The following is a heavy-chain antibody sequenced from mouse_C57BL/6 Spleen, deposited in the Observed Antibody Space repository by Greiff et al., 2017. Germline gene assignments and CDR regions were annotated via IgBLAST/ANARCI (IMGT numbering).Heavy chain of an antibody. CDR2: IWSDGST. V-gene: IGHV2-6-1*01. Sequence: QVQLKESGPGLVAPSQSLSITCTVSGFSLTSYGVHWVRQPPGKGLEWLVVIWSDGSTTYNSALKSRLSISKDNSKSQVFLKMNSLQTDDTAMYYCARHPYDYDGIYYAMDYWGQGTSVTVSS. CDR1: GFSLTSYG. J-gene: IGHJ4*01. CDR3: ARHPYDYDGIYYAMDY. D-gene: IGHD2-4*01.